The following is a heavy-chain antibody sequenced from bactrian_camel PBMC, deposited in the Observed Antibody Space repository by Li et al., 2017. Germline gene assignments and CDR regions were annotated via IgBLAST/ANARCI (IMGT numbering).Heavy chain of an antibody. D-gene: IGHD2*01. CDR3: AAGSSGGVPFRERGYPY. V-gene: IGHV3S40*01. J-gene: IGHJ4*01. Sequence: VQLVESGGESVQAGVSLRLSCAVSGFTSSNFCMGWYRQAPGKGLEWVSTINGAGGTTYYADSVKGRFTISRDNAKNAVYLQMDSLTPEDTAMYYCAAGSSGGVPFRERGYPYWGQGTQVTVS. CDR1: GFTSSNFC. CDR2: INGAGGTT.